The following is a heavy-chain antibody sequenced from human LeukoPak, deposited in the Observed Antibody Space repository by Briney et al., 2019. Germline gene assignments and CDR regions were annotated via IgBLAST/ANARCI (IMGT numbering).Heavy chain of an antibody. J-gene: IGHJ4*02. V-gene: IGHV4-59*01. D-gene: IGHD3-22*01. Sequence: PSETLSLTCTVSGGSTSSYYWSWIRQPPGKGLEWIGYIYYSGSTNYNPSLKSRVTISVDTSKNQFSLKLSSVTAADTAVYYCARQGITMIVVVNDFWGQGTLVTVSS. CDR3: ARQGITMIVVVNDF. CDR1: GGSTSSYY. CDR2: IYYSGST.